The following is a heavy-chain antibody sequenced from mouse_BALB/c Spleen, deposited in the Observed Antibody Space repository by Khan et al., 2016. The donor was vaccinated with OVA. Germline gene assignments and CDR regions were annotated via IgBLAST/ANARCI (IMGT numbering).Heavy chain of an antibody. CDR3: ARNYDYDEGLAD. CDR1: GFSLTSYG. CDR2: TWSGGST. Sequence: QVQLKQSGPGLVQPSQSLSITCTVSGFSLTSYGVHRVRQSSGKGLVWRGVTWSGGSTDYNAPFISRLSISKDNSKSQVFFKMYSLQANDSAIYDCARNYDYDEGLADWGQGTLVTVSA. V-gene: IGHV2-2*02. J-gene: IGHJ3*01. D-gene: IGHD2-4*01.